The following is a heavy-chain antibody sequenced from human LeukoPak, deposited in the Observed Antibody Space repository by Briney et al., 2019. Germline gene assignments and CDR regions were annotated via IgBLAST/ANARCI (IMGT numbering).Heavy chain of an antibody. CDR2: ISYDGTNI. D-gene: IGHD1-14*01. V-gene: IGHV3-30*04. Sequence: PGKSLRLSCAASGFTFSNYAMHWVRRAPDQGLEWVAVISYDGTNIYYADSVKGRFTISRDNSKSTLYLQMNSLRAEDTAVYYCARNSLGVNQVDYWGQGTLVTVSS. J-gene: IGHJ4*02. CDR3: ARNSLGVNQVDY. CDR1: GFTFSNYA.